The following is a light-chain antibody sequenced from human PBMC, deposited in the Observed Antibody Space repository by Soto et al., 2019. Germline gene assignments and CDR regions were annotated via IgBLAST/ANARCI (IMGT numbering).Light chain of an antibody. V-gene: IGKV3-20*01. CDR3: QQYGTSPMYT. CDR1: QSLSSSY. J-gene: IGKJ2*01. CDR2: GTS. Sequence: EIVLTQSPGTLSLSPGERATLSCRASQSLSSSYLAWYQQKPGQAPRLLIYGTSGRGTGIPDRFSGSGSGTDFNLTISRLEPEDFAVYYCQQYGTSPMYTFGQGTKLEIK.